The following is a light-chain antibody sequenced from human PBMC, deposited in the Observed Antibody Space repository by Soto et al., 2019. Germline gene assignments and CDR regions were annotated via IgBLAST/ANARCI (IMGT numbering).Light chain of an antibody. CDR1: SSDGNS. Sequence: SVLTQPASVSGSPGQSITISCTGISSDGNSVSWYQQHPGKAPKLIIYEVTNRPSGVSNRFSGSKSDYTASLTISGLQAEDEADYYCSSYTAASTLDVVFGGGTKVTVL. CDR3: SSYTAASTLDVV. CDR2: EVT. V-gene: IGLV2-14*01. J-gene: IGLJ2*01.